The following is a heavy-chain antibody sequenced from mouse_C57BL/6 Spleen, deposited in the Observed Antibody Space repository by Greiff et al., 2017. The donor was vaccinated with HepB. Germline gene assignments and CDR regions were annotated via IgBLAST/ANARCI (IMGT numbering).Heavy chain of an antibody. CDR2: IDPSDSET. J-gene: IGHJ4*01. CDR3: ARSGYYGSSPYAMDY. Sequence: QVQLQQSGAELVRPGSSVKLSCKASGYTFTSYWMHWVKQRPIQGLEWIGNIDPSDSETHYNQKFKDKATLTVDKSSSTAYMQLSSLTSEDSAVYYCARSGYYGSSPYAMDYWGQGTSVTVSS. V-gene: IGHV1-52*01. CDR1: GYTFTSYW. D-gene: IGHD1-1*01.